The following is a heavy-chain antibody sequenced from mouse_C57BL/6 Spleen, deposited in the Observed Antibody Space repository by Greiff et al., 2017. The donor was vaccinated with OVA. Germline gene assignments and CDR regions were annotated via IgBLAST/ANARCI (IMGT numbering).Heavy chain of an antibody. J-gene: IGHJ3*01. CDR3: ARTPSITTVVPFAY. CDR1: GFTFSDYG. CDR2: ISSGSSTI. D-gene: IGHD1-1*01. Sequence: EVQLVESGGGLVKPGGSLKLSCAASGFTFSDYGMHWVRQAPEKGLEWVAYISSGSSTIYYADTVKGRFTISRDNAKNTLFLQMTSLRSEDTAMYYCARTPSITTVVPFAYWGQGTLVTVSA. V-gene: IGHV5-17*01.